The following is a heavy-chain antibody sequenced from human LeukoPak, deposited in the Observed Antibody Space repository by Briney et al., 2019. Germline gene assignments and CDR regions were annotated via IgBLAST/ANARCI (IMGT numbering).Heavy chain of an antibody. Sequence: GGSLRLSCAASGFIFSGYWMHWVRQAPGKGLVWLSRIKNDGTITSYADSVKGRFTISRDNSKNTLYLQMNSLRAEDTAVYYCARELWAMTTVTPRENWFDPWGQGTLVTVSS. CDR2: IKNDGTIT. J-gene: IGHJ5*02. CDR1: GFIFSGYW. CDR3: ARELWAMTTVTPRENWFDP. V-gene: IGHV3-74*01. D-gene: IGHD4-17*01.